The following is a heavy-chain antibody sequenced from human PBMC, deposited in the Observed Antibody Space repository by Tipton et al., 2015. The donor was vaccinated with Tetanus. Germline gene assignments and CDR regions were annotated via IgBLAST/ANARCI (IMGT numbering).Heavy chain of an antibody. V-gene: IGHV4-61*01. CDR2: FFYSGST. Sequence: SGGSVSSGSYYWSWIRQPPGKGLEWIGYFFYSGSTNYNPSLKSRVSMAVGTSKSQFSLQLRSVTAADTAVYYCARGDGYHYYYHMDVWGRGTTVTVSS. CDR3: ARGDGYHYYYHMDV. J-gene: IGHJ6*04. D-gene: IGHD1-26*01. CDR1: GGSVSSGSYY.